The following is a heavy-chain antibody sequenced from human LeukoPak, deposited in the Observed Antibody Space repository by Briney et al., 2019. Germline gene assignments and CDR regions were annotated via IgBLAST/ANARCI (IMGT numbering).Heavy chain of an antibody. D-gene: IGHD1-1*01. V-gene: IGHV1-3*01. CDR2: INAGNGNT. CDR1: GYTFTSYA. Sequence: ASVKVPCKASGYTFTSYAMHWVRQAPGQRLEWMGWINAGNGNTKYSQKFQGRVTITRDTSASTAYMELSSLRSEDTAVYYCARAETGNYYYYGMDVWGQGTTVTVSS. J-gene: IGHJ6*02. CDR3: ARAETGNYYYYGMDV.